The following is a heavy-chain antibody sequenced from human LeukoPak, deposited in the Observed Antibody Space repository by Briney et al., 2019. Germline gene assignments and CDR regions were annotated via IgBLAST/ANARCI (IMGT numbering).Heavy chain of an antibody. V-gene: IGHV3-9*01. D-gene: IGHD7-27*01. Sequence: GGSLRLSCAASGVTFSNYAMHWVRQTPGKGLEWVSAIDWNSGMIDYADSVEGRFTISRDNAKRSLYLQMSNLRVEDTAFYYCAKASSHRPWGPLDYWGRGSLVTVSS. CDR3: AKASSHRPWGPLDY. J-gene: IGHJ4*02. CDR2: IDWNSGMI. CDR1: GVTFSNYA.